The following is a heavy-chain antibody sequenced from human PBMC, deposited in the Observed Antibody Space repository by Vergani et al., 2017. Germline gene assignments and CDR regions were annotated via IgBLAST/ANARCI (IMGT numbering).Heavy chain of an antibody. V-gene: IGHV3-21*01. CDR3: ARGGIAAAGTLDY. D-gene: IGHD6-13*01. CDR2: ISSSSSYI. CDR1: GFTFSSYS. J-gene: IGHJ4*02. Sequence: EVQLVESGGGLVKPGGSLRLSCAASGFTFSSYSMNWVRKAPGKGMEWVSSISSSSSYIYYADLVKGRFTISRDNAKNSLYLQMNSLRAEDTAVYYCARGGIAAAGTLDYWGQGTLVTVSS.